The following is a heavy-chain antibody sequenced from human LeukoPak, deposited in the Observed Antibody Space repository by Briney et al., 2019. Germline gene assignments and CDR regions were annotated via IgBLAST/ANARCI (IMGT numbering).Heavy chain of an antibody. Sequence: ASVKVSCKASGGTFSSYAISWVRQAPGRGLEWMGGIIPMFGTAKYAQKFQGRVTITADESTSTAYMELHSLRSEDTAVYYCARDSSEFRSLIPHWGQGTLVTVSS. CDR1: GGTFSSYA. J-gene: IGHJ1*01. V-gene: IGHV1-69*01. CDR3: ARDSSEFRSLIPH. CDR2: IIPMFGTA. D-gene: IGHD2-21*01.